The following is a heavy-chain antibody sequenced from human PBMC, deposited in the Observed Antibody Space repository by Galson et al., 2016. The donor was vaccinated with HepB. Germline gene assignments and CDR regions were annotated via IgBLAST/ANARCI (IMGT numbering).Heavy chain of an antibody. J-gene: IGHJ4*02. Sequence: SLRLSCAASGFTFSRYSAHWVRQAPGKGLEWVSVISQDGSNKFYADSVMGRLTISRDNSKNTLYLEMNSLRTEDTAVYYCARGAYLWFHNKGEYYFDYWGQGTLVTVSS. CDR3: ARGAYLWFHNKGEYYFDY. CDR2: ISQDGSNK. CDR1: GFTFSRYS. D-gene: IGHD3-10*01. V-gene: IGHV3-30*04.